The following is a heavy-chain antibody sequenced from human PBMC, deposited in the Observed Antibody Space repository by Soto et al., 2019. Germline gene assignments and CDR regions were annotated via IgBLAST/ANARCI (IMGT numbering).Heavy chain of an antibody. CDR1: GFAFSSYG. CDR2: ICDDGSNK. J-gene: IGHJ6*02. D-gene: IGHD3-9*01. V-gene: IGHV3-33*08. CDR3: ARDLRYFDWLLGVVGYYGMDV. Sequence: GGSLRLSCAASGFAFSSYGVSGFRQAPGRGLDWLAVICDDGSNKYYADSVKGRFTISRDNSKNTLYLQMNSLRAEDTAVYYCARDLRYFDWLLGVVGYYGMDVWGQGTTVTVSS.